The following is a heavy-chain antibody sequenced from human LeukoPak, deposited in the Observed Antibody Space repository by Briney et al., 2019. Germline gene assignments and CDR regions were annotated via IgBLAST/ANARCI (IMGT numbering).Heavy chain of an antibody. CDR1: GYTFTSYY. Sequence: ASVKVSCKASGYTFTSYYMHWVRQAPRQGLEWMGIINPSGGSTSYAQKFQGRVTMTRDTSTSTVYMELSSLRSEDTAVCYCARDLASSGYYWDWGQGTLVTVSS. J-gene: IGHJ4*02. CDR3: ARDLASSGYYWD. CDR2: INPSGGST. D-gene: IGHD3-22*01. V-gene: IGHV1-46*01.